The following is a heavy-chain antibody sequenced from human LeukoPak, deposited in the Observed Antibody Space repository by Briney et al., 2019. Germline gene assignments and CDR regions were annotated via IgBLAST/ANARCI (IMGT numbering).Heavy chain of an antibody. D-gene: IGHD3-9*01. J-gene: IGHJ6*02. CDR2: ISGSGGST. V-gene: IGHV3-23*01. CDR3: AKGADILTGYYYYGMDV. CDR1: GFTFSSYA. Sequence: PGGSLRLSCAASGFTFSSYAMSWVRQAPGKGLEWVSAISGSGGSTYYADSVKGRFTISRGNYKNTLYLQMNSLRAEDTAVYYCAKGADILTGYYYYGMDVWGQGTTVTVSS.